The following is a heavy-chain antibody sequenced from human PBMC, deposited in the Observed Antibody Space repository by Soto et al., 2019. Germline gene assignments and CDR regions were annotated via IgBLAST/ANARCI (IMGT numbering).Heavy chain of an antibody. CDR3: AKDQLQFLEWTWGRDV. CDR2: IYYSGST. V-gene: IGHV4-59*12. J-gene: IGHJ6*04. Sequence: SETLSLTCTVSGGSISSYYWSWIRQPPGKGLEWIGYIYYSGSTNYNPSLKSRVTISVDTSKNQFSLKLSSVTAADTAVYYCAKDQLQFLEWTWGRDVWGKGTRVTVSS. D-gene: IGHD3-3*01. CDR1: GGSISSYY.